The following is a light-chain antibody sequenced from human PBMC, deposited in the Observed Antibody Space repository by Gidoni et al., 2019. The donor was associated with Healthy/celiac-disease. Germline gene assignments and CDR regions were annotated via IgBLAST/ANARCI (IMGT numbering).Light chain of an antibody. Sequence: DIKMTQSPSSLSASVGDRVTITCQASQDISNYLNWYQQKPGKAPKLLIYDASNLETGVPSRFSGSGSGTDFTFTISSLQPEDIATYYCQQYDNLLITFXGXTKVEIK. J-gene: IGKJ4*01. CDR2: DAS. CDR3: QQYDNLLIT. CDR1: QDISNY. V-gene: IGKV1-33*01.